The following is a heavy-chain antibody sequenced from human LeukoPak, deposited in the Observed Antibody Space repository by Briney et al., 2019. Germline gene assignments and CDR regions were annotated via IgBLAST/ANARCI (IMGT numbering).Heavy chain of an antibody. V-gene: IGHV1-18*01. Sequence: ASVKVSCKASGYTFTSYGISWVRQAPGQGLEWMGWISAYNGNTNYAQKLQGRVTMTTDTSTSTAYMELRSLRSDDTAVYYCARVPLLGMHLTASKLPPDYWGQGTLVTVSS. D-gene: IGHD7-27*01. J-gene: IGHJ4*02. CDR1: GYTFTSYG. CDR2: ISAYNGNT. CDR3: ARVPLLGMHLTASKLPPDY.